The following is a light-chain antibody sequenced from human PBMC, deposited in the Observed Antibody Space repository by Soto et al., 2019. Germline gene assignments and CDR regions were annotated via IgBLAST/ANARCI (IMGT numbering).Light chain of an antibody. J-gene: IGLJ2*01. V-gene: IGLV1-40*01. CDR1: SSNIGAGYD. Sequence: QSVLTQPSSVSGAPGQRVTISCTGSSSNIGAGYDVHWYQQLPGTAPKLLIYGNSNRPSGVPDRFSGSKSGTSVSLAITGLQAEDEADYYCQSYDSSLSGGVVFGGGTQLTVL. CDR2: GNS. CDR3: QSYDSSLSGGVV.